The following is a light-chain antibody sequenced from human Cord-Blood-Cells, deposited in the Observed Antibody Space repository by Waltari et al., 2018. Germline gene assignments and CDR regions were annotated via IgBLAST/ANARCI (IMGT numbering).Light chain of an antibody. V-gene: IGLV2-23*01. CDR1: SSDVGSYNL. CDR2: EGS. Sequence: QAALTQPASVSGSPGQSITICCTGTSSDVGSYNLVPWYQPHPGKAPKLMIYEGSKRPSGLSNRFSGSKSGNTASLPISGLQAEDEADYYCCSYAGSRYVFGTGTKVTVL. J-gene: IGLJ1*01. CDR3: CSYAGSRYV.